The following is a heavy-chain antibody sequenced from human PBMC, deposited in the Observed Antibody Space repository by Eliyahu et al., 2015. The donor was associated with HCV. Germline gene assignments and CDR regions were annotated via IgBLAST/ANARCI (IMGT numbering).Heavy chain of an antibody. CDR3: ASGGGGIAVTGTGGWFDP. D-gene: IGHD6-19*01. V-gene: IGHV4-59*01. J-gene: IGHJ5*02. Sequence: QVQLQESXPGLVKPSXTLSLTCTVSGGXXXTYYWSWIRQPPGKGXEWNGYLPYSGSTNYNPSLKSRVTISLDTSKNQFSLKLTSVTAADTAMYYCASGGGGIAVTGTGGWFDPWGQGTLVTVSS. CDR1: GGXXXTYY. CDR2: LPYSGST.